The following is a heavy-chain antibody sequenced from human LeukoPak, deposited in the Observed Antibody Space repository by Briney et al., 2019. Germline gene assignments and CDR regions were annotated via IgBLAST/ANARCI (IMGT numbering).Heavy chain of an antibody. J-gene: IGHJ6*03. CDR2: IYYSGST. V-gene: IGHV4-59*01. D-gene: IGHD6-6*01. Sequence: SETLSLTCTVSGGSISSYYWSWIRQPPGKGLEWIGYIYYSGSTNYNPSLKSRVTISVDTSKYQFSLKLSSVTAADTAVYYCARDSARSYMDVWGKGTTVTVSS. CDR1: GGSISSYY. CDR3: ARDSARSYMDV.